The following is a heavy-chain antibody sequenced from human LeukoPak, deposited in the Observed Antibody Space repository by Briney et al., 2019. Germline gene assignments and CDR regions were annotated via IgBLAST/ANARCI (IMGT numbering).Heavy chain of an antibody. CDR2: IYYSGST. CDR3: ARTTEGYCRGRSCYSYYYYMDV. CDR1: GGSISSYY. D-gene: IGHD2-15*01. V-gene: IGHV4-59*01. J-gene: IGHJ6*03. Sequence: SETLSLTCIVSGGSISSYYWSWLRQPPGKGLEWIGYIYYSGSTNYNPSLKSRVTISVDTSKNQFSLKLRSVTAADTAVYYCARTTEGYCRGRSCYSYYYYMDVWGKGTTVTVSS.